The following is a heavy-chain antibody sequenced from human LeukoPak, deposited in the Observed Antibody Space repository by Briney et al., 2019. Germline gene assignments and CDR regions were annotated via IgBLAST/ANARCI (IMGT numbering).Heavy chain of an antibody. V-gene: IGHV1-18*01. CDR1: GYTFTSYG. CDR3: AKSNGYGLIDI. Sequence: ASVKVSCKASGYTFTSYGISWVRQAPGQGLEWMGWISGSNGNTNYAQKLQGRVTMTTDTSTSTAYMELRSLRSDDTAVYYCAKSNGYGLIDIWGQGTMVTVSS. D-gene: IGHD3-22*01. CDR2: ISGSNGNT. J-gene: IGHJ3*02.